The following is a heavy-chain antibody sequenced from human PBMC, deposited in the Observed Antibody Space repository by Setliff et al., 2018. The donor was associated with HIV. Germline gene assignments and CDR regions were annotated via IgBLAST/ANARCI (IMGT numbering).Heavy chain of an antibody. CDR3: AKCGGTCWHNFFGP. D-gene: IGHD2-15*01. J-gene: IGHJ5*02. V-gene: IGHV3-48*01. Sequence: GGSLRLSCAASGFTFSDYAMTWVRQPPGKGLEWVSYISSSSSTIYYADSVKGRFTISRDNAKNSLFLQMNSLRAEDTAVYYCAKCGGTCWHNFFGPWGQGTLVTVSS. CDR2: ISSSSSTI. CDR1: GFTFSDYA.